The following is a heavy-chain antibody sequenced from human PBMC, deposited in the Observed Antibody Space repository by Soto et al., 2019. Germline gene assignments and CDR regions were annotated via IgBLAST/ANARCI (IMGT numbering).Heavy chain of an antibody. D-gene: IGHD3-16*02. CDR1: GGSFSGYY. CDR3: ARGSPYYDYVWGSYRSIATYGMDV. V-gene: IGHV4-34*01. Sequence: NPSETLSLTCAVYGGSFSGYYWSWIRQPPGKGLEWIGEINHSGSTNYNPSLKSRVTISVDTSKNQFSLKLSSVTAADTAVYYCARGSPYYDYVWGSYRSIATYGMDVWGQGTTVTVSS. J-gene: IGHJ6*02. CDR2: INHSGST.